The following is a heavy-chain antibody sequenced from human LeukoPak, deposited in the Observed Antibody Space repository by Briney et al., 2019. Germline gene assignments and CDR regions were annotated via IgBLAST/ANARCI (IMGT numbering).Heavy chain of an antibody. CDR1: GVSFSGYY. Sequence: PSETLSLTCAVYGVSFSGYYWSWIRQPPGKGLEWIGEINHSGSTNYNPSLKSRVTISVDTSKNQLSLKLSSVTAADTAVYYCARGEWDLLFDYWGQGTLVTVSS. J-gene: IGHJ4*02. CDR3: ARGEWDLLFDY. V-gene: IGHV4-34*01. D-gene: IGHD1-26*01. CDR2: INHSGST.